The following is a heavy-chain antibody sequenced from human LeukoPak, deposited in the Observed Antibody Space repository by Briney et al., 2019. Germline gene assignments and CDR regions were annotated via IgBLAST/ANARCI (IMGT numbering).Heavy chain of an antibody. Sequence: SETLSLTCTVSGGSISSYFWSWIRQPPGKGLEWIGYIYYSGSTNYNPSLKSRVTISVDTSKNQFSLKLSSVTAADTAVYYCARDSGHYDILTGYYSPEYFQHWGQGTLVTVSS. D-gene: IGHD3-9*01. J-gene: IGHJ1*01. CDR1: GGSISSYF. V-gene: IGHV4-59*01. CDR2: IYYSGST. CDR3: ARDSGHYDILTGYYSPEYFQH.